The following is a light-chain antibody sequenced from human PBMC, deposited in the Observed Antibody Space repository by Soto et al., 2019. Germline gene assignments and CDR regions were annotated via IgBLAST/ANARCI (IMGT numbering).Light chain of an antibody. V-gene: IGLV3-1*01. J-gene: IGLJ2*01. CDR3: QAWDSSTVV. CDR2: QDS. CDR1: KLGDKY. Sequence: SYELTQSPSVSVSPGQTASITCSGDKLGDKYACWYQQKPGQSPVLVIYQDSKRPSGIPERFSGYNSGNTATLTISGTQAMDEADYYCQAWDSSTVVFGGGTKLTVL.